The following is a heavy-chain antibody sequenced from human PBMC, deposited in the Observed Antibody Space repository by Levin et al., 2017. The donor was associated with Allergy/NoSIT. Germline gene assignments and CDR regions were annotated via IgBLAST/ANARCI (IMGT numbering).Heavy chain of an antibody. CDR2: IKNKADGATT. Sequence: SCAASGITFSNAWMSWARQAPGKGLEWVGRIKNKADGATTEYAAPVKGRFTIPRDDSKNTLYLQMNSLKTEDTAVYFCTTYSSSWYYFDYWGQGTLVTVSS. J-gene: IGHJ4*02. D-gene: IGHD6-13*01. CDR1: GITFSNAW. V-gene: IGHV3-15*01. CDR3: TTYSSSWYYFDY.